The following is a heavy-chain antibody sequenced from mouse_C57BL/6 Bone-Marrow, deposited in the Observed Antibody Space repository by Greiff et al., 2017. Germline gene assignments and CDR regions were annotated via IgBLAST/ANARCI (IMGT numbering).Heavy chain of an antibody. CDR1: GYTFTSYW. J-gene: IGHJ2*01. Sequence: QVPLPQPGAELVMPGASVKLSCKASGYTFTSYWMHWVKPRPGQGLEWIGELDPSDSYPNYNQKFKGKSTLTVDKSSSTAYMQLSSLTSEDSAVYYCARGWLLPFDYWGQGTTLTVAA. V-gene: IGHV1-69*01. CDR2: LDPSDSYP. CDR3: ARGWLLPFDY. D-gene: IGHD2-3*01.